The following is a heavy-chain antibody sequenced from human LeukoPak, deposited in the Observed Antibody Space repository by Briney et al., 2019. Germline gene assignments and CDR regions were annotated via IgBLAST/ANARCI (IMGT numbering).Heavy chain of an antibody. CDR2: IYTSGST. CDR1: GGSISSSY. D-gene: IGHD2-15*01. V-gene: IGHV4-4*07. Sequence: SETLSLTCTVSGGSISSSYWSWIRQPAGEGLEYIGRIYTSGSTNYNPSLKSRVTMSLDTSKNHFSLKLSSVTAADTALYYCAGSRYCSGGTCYATFDYWGQGTLVTVSS. J-gene: IGHJ4*02. CDR3: AGSRYCSGGTCYATFDY.